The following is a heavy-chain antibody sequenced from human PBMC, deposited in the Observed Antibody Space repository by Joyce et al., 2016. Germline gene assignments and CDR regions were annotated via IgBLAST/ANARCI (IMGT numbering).Heavy chain of an antibody. CDR3: AREPAYDFDY. J-gene: IGHJ4*02. V-gene: IGHV3-30-3*01. D-gene: IGHD2-21*01. CDR2: ISYDGNNR. Sequence: QVNLVESGGVMVQPGRSLRLSCAASGLSFRTYAMHWVRQAPGKGLEWVAAISYDGNNRQYADSGKGLFSISRDNSHNTLYLQMNSLRRDDTAVYYCAREPAYDFDYWGQGTLVTVSS. CDR1: GLSFRTYA.